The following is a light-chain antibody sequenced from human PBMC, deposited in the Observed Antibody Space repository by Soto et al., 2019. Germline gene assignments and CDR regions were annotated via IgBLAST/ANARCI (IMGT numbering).Light chain of an antibody. V-gene: IGKV3-15*01. CDR2: RTS. J-gene: IGKJ1*01. CDR1: QSISSN. Sequence: EIVMTQSPATLSVSPGERATLSCRASQSISSNLAWYQQKPGQAPRLLMFRTSSRATGFPARFSGSGSGSEFKLTFSSLLFEDFGVCDFRQYRRSPGCAFCERATVEI. CDR3: RQYRRSPGCA.